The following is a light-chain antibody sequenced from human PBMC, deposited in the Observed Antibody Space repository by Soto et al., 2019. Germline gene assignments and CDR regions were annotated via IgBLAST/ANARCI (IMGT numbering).Light chain of an antibody. CDR2: GAS. CDR1: QDISNY. Sequence: DIQMTHSPSSLSASVVYIVTITCRSSQDISNYLAWYQQKPGKVPKLLIYGASTLHSGVPSRFSGSGSGTDFTLTISRLQPGDVATYYCQPYNSAPLTFGGGTKVDIK. J-gene: IGKJ4*01. V-gene: IGKV1-27*01. CDR3: QPYNSAPLT.